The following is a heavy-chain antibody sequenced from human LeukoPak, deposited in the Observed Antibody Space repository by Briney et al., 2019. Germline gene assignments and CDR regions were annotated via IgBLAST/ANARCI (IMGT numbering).Heavy chain of an antibody. V-gene: IGHV4-34*01. J-gene: IGHJ4*02. CDR1: GGSFSGYY. CDR3: ARGERYYDNSGYWVVYFDY. Sequence: PSETLSLTCAVYGGSFSGYYWSWIRQPPGKGLEWIGEINHSGSTNYNPSLKSRVTISVDTSKNQFSLKLSSVTAADTAVYYCARGERYYDNSGYWVVYFDYWGQGTLVTVSS. CDR2: INHSGST. D-gene: IGHD3-22*01.